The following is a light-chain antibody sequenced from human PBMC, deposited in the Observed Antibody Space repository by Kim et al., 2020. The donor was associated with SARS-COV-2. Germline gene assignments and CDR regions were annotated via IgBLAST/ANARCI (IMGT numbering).Light chain of an antibody. Sequence: LSPGERATLACRASQSVPSSDLAWYQQRPGQAPRLLIYGASSRATGIPDRFSGSGSGTDFTLNVSRLEPEDFAVYYCQQYGSSPRTFGQGTKLEIK. V-gene: IGKV3-20*01. CDR1: QSVPSSD. CDR2: GAS. CDR3: QQYGSSPRT. J-gene: IGKJ2*01.